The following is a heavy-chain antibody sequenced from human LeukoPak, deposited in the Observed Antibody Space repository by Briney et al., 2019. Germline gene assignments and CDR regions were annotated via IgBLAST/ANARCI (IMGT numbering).Heavy chain of an antibody. CDR2: IYTSGST. CDR1: GGSISSGSYY. D-gene: IGHD2/OR15-2a*01. J-gene: IGHJ4*02. CDR3: ARGGIPTTDYFDY. V-gene: IGHV4-61*02. Sequence: PSQTLSLTCTVSGGSISSGSYYWSWIRQPAGKGLEWFGRIYTSGSTNYNPSLKSRGTISVDTSKNQFSLKLSSVTAADTAVYYCARGGIPTTDYFDYWGQGTLVTVSS.